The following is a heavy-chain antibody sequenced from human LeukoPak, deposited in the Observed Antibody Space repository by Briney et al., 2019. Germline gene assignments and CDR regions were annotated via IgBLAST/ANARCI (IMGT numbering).Heavy chain of an antibody. CDR1: GGSISSSSYY. Sequence: SETLSLTCTVSGGSISSSSYYWGWIRQPPGKWLEWIGSIYYSGSTYYNPSLKSRVTISVDTSKNQFSLKLSSVTAADTAVYYCATAMRRWFDPWGQGTLVTVSS. J-gene: IGHJ5*02. CDR2: IYYSGST. CDR3: ATAMRRWFDP. V-gene: IGHV4-39*01. D-gene: IGHD5-18*01.